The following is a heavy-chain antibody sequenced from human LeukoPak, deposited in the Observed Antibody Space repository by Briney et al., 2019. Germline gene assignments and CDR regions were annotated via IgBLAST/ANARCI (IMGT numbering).Heavy chain of an antibody. Sequence: GGSLRLSCAASGFTFSSYWMHWVRQAPGKGLVWVSRISGDEIWTSYADSVKGRFIISRDNAKDTLCLQMNSLRTEDTAVYYCAREYNSGPKQTDAFDIWGQGTMVTVSS. CDR3: AREYNSGPKQTDAFDI. D-gene: IGHD3-22*01. V-gene: IGHV3-74*01. CDR1: GFTFSSYW. CDR2: ISGDEIWT. J-gene: IGHJ3*02.